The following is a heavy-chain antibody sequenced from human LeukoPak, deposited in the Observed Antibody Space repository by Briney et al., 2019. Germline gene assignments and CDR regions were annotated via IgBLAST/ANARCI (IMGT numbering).Heavy chain of an antibody. CDR2: ITTDKGDT. V-gene: IGHV1-18*01. Sequence: ASVKVSCKASNYNLIKYGITWVRQAPGQGPEWMGYITTDKGDTLYAQNLQGRVTMTTDTSTSTAYMELRSLRSDDTALYYCANIADGGVLDFWGQGTLVTVSS. CDR3: ANIADGGVLDF. D-gene: IGHD3-3*01. CDR1: NYNLIKYG. J-gene: IGHJ4*02.